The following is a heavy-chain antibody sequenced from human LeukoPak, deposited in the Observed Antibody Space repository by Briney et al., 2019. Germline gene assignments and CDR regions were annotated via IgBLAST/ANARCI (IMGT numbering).Heavy chain of an antibody. CDR1: GGSVSSGSYY. D-gene: IGHD3-3*01. CDR3: ARGAHDFWSGFEVYYFDY. Sequence: PSETLSLTCNVSGGSVSSGSYYWSWIRQPPGKGLEWIGYIYYSGSTNYNPSLKSRVTISVDTSKNQFSLKLSSVTAADTAVYYCARGAHDFWSGFEVYYFDYWGQGTLVTVSS. V-gene: IGHV4-61*01. J-gene: IGHJ4*02. CDR2: IYYSGST.